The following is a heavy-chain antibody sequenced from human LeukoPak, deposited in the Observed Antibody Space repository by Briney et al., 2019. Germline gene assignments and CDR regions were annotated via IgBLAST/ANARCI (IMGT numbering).Heavy chain of an antibody. CDR1: GFTFSSYA. V-gene: IGHV3-30-3*01. Sequence: GGSLRLSCAASGFTFSSYAMHWVRQAPGKGLEWVAVISYDGSNKYYADSVKGRFTISRDNSKNTLYLQMDSLRAEDTAVYYCARVDPGGNSGSYYFDYWGQGTPVTVSS. J-gene: IGHJ4*02. CDR3: ARVDPGGNSGSYYFDY. CDR2: ISYDGSNK. D-gene: IGHD4-23*01.